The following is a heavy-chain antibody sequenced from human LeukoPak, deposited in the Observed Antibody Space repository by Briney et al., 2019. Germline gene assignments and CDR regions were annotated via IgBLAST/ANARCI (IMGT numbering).Heavy chain of an antibody. CDR2: ISDSGGST. V-gene: IGHV3-23*01. Sequence: PGGSLRLSCAASGFTFSSYGMSWVRQAPGKGLEWVSAISDSGGSTYYADSVKGRFTISRDNAKNSLYLQMNSLRAEDTAVYYCATGSSSPCGYWGQGTLVTVSS. J-gene: IGHJ4*02. CDR1: GFTFSSYG. CDR3: ATGSSSPCGY. D-gene: IGHD2-15*01.